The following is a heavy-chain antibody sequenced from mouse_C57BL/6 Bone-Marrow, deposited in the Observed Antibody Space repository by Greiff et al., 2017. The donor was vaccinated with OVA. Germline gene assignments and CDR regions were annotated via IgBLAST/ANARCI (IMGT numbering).Heavy chain of an antibody. CDR1: GYTFTSYW. D-gene: IGHD1-1*01. Sequence: QVQLQQPGAELVKPGASVKLSCKASGYTFTSYWMQWVKQRPGQGLEWIGEIDPSDSYTNSNQKFKGKATLTVDTSSSTAYMQLSSLTSEDCAIYYCAREGTTVVGDYWCQGTALTVTS. V-gene: IGHV1-50*01. CDR3: AREGTTVVGDY. J-gene: IGHJ2*01. CDR2: IDPSDSYT.